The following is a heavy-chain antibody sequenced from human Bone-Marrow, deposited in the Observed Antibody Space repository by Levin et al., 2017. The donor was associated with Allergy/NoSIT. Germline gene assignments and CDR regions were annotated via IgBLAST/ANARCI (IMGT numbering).Heavy chain of an antibody. D-gene: IGHD3-3*01. V-gene: IGHV3-9*01. J-gene: IGHJ6*02. CDR3: VRDKEDYNSGSGYESSGLDV. CDR1: GFTFDDYA. Sequence: GGSLRLSCAASGFTFDDYAMHWVRQVPGKGLECVSGMSWNSAIIGYADSVKGRFTISRDNARKSVYLQLDILRPEETAMYYGVRDKEDYNSGSGYESSGLDVWGQGTTVTVSS. CDR2: MSWNSAII.